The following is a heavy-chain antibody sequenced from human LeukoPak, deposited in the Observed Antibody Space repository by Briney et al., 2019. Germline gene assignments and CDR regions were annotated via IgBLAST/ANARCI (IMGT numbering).Heavy chain of an antibody. CDR1: GYTFTNYY. D-gene: IGHD4-17*01. CDR3: ARDRDYGGYLGDY. CDR2: IKPNSGDT. Sequence: ASVKVSCKASGYTFTNYYIHWVRQAPGQGLEWMGRIKPNSGDTDYAQKFQGRVTMTRDTSISTAYMELSRLKFDDTAVYYCARDRDYGGYLGDYWGQGILVTVTS. J-gene: IGHJ4*02. V-gene: IGHV1-2*06.